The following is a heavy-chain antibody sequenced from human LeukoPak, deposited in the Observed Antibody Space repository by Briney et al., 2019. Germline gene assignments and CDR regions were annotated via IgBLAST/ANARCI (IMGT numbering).Heavy chain of an antibody. CDR2: INTNTGNP. D-gene: IGHD4-23*01. CDR3: ARDPYLSPVVSGAPRFDS. CDR1: GYTFTGYY. Sequence: ASVKVSCKASGYTFTGYYMHWVRRAPGQGLEWMGWINTNTGNPTYAQGFTGRLVFSLDTSVSTAYLQINSLEAEDTAVYYCARDPYLSPVVSGAPRFDSWGQGALLTVSS. V-gene: IGHV7-4-1*02. J-gene: IGHJ4*02.